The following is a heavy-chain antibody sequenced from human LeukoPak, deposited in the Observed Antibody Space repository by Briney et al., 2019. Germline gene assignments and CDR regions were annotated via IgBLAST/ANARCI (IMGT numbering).Heavy chain of an antibody. CDR1: GGTFSSYA. Sequence: ASVKVSCKASGGTFSSYAISWVRQAPGQGLEWMGRIIPILGIANYAQKFQGRVTITADKSTSTAYMEPSSLRSEDTAVYYCARVCGGDCSGAFDIWGQGTMVTVSS. J-gene: IGHJ3*02. CDR2: IIPILGIA. D-gene: IGHD2-21*02. V-gene: IGHV1-69*04. CDR3: ARVCGGDCSGAFDI.